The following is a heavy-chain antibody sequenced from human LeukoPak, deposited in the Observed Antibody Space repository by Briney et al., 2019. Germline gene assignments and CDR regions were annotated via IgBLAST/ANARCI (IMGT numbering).Heavy chain of an antibody. Sequence: LETLSLTPTVSLDSISTSYWSSIPHPPGKGVEWIGYIYYSGRTISNPSLKSRVTISVDTYMAVDTYKIQVSLNLPSVTAADTAVYYCARDIAATGNLDCWGEGTLVTVSS. CDR1: LDSISTSY. J-gene: IGHJ4*02. D-gene: IGHD6-13*01. CDR3: ARDIAATGNLDC. V-gene: IGHV4-59*01. CDR2: IYYSGRT.